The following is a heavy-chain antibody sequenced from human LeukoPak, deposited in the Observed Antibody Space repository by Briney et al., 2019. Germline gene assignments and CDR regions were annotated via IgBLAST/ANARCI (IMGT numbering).Heavy chain of an antibody. D-gene: IGHD1-1*01. CDR1: GASVSSDSYF. Sequence: SETLSPTCTGSGASVSSDSYFWTWIRQPPGKGLEWIGYIYYSGSTNYNPSLKSRVTISLDTSKSQIYLKLSSVTAADTAVYYCARRQRRLEAHGGQGSLVTVSS. V-gene: IGHV4-61*01. CDR2: IYYSGST. J-gene: IGHJ4*02. CDR3: ARRQRRLEAH.